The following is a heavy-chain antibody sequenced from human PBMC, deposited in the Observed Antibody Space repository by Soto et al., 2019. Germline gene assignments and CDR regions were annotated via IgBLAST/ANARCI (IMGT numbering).Heavy chain of an antibody. Sequence: PSETLSLTCAVYGGSFSGYYWSWIRQPPGKGLEWIGEINHSGSTNYNPSLKSRVTISVDTSKNQFSLKLSSVTAADTAVYYCAISLDSSGYYHYYYYGMDVWGQGTMVTVSS. J-gene: IGHJ6*02. CDR2: INHSGST. CDR1: GGSFSGYY. D-gene: IGHD3-22*01. CDR3: AISLDSSGYYHYYYYGMDV. V-gene: IGHV4-34*01.